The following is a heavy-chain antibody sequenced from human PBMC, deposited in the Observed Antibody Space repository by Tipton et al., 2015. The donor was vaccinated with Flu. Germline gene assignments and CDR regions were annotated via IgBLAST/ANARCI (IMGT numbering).Heavy chain of an antibody. CDR2: VFYTGST. Sequence: LRLSCTVSGGSIETYYWSWIRQPPGKGLEWIGSVFYTGSTDYKPSLTRRVTISLDTSKNQFSLNLTSVTAADTAVYYCARDRQITMIGRDAFDIWGQGTMVTVSS. V-gene: IGHV4-59*01. D-gene: IGHD3-22*01. CDR1: GGSIETYY. J-gene: IGHJ3*02. CDR3: ARDRQITMIGRDAFDI.